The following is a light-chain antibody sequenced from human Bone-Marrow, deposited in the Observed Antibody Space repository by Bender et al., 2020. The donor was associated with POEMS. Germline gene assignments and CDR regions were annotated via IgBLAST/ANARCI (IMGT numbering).Light chain of an antibody. Sequence: QSVLTQPPSASGTPGQRVTISCSGSISNIGSNSVNWYQQFPGTAPKLLIYSNDQRPSGVPDRFSASKSGSSASLAISGLQSEDAADYYCSTWDDRLNAWLFGGGTKLTVL. CDR2: SND. J-gene: IGLJ3*02. CDR3: STWDDRLNAWL. V-gene: IGLV1-44*01. CDR1: ISNIGSNS.